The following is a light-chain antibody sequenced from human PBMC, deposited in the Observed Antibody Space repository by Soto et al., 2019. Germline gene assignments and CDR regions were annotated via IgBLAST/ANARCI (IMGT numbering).Light chain of an antibody. Sequence: DIGMTQSPLSLPVTLGQPASISCRSSQSLVHSNGNTYLHWFQQKPGQSPRRLIYTVSNRESGVPDRFSGSGSGTEFTLNLSSVEAEDVAIYYCMQNTHWPYTFGQGTSLEI. CDR3: MQNTHWPYT. CDR1: QSLVHSNGNTY. CDR2: TVS. J-gene: IGKJ2*01. V-gene: IGKV2-30*02.